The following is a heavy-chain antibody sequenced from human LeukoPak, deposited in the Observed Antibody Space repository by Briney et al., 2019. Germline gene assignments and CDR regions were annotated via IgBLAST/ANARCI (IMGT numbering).Heavy chain of an antibody. D-gene: IGHD5-12*01. V-gene: IGHV1-8*01. CDR1: GYTFTSYD. J-gene: IGHJ3*02. CDR3: ARGPRGWLRAHDAFDI. Sequence: ASVKVSCKASGYTFTSYDINWVRQATGQGLEWMGWMNPNSGNTGYAQKFQGRVTMTRNTSISTAYMELSSLRSEDTAVYYCARGPRGWLRAHDAFDIWGQGTMVTVSS. CDR2: MNPNSGNT.